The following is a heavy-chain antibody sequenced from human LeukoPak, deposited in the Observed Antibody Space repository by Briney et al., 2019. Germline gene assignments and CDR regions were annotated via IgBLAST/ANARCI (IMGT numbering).Heavy chain of an antibody. Sequence: ASVKVSCKASGYTFTGYYMHWVRQAPGQGLEWMGWINPNSGGTNYAQKFQGWVTMTRDTSISTAYMELSRLRSDDTAVYYCARDALQLRRIVATIGDYWGQGTLVTVSS. CDR3: ARDALQLRRIVATIGDY. D-gene: IGHD5-12*01. V-gene: IGHV1-2*04. CDR2: INPNSGGT. J-gene: IGHJ4*02. CDR1: GYTFTGYY.